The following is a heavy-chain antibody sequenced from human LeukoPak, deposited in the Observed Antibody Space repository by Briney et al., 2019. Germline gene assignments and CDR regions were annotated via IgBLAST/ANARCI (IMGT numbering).Heavy chain of an antibody. J-gene: IGHJ3*02. Sequence: GGSLRLSCAASGFIFSDYYMTWIRQAPGKGLEWVSYISSTGSIVYYADSVKGQFTISRDYAKNSLYLQMNNLGAEDTAVYYCAKESVTGSGAAFDIWGQGTMVTVSS. CDR3: AKESVTGSGAAFDI. D-gene: IGHD3-9*01. CDR1: GFIFSDYY. V-gene: IGHV3-11*01. CDR2: ISSTGSIV.